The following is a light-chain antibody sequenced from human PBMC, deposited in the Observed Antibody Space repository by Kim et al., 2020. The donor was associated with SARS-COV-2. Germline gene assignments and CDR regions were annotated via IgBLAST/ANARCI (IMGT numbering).Light chain of an antibody. CDR1: QSINSRS. CDR2: AAS. Sequence: PGESATLSCRASQSINSRSLTWYQQKPGQAPRLLVYAASSRATGIPDRFSGSGSGTDFTLTISRLEPEDSAVYYCQQYDDPSYTFGQGSQLEI. CDR3: QQYDDPSYT. V-gene: IGKV3-20*01. J-gene: IGKJ2*01.